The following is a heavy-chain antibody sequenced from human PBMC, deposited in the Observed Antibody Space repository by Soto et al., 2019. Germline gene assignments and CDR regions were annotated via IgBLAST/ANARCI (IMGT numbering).Heavy chain of an antibody. J-gene: IGHJ4*02. D-gene: IGHD1-20*01. V-gene: IGHV1-69*06. CDR2: IIPIFGTA. CDR1: GGTFSSYA. Sequence: ASVKVSCKASGGTFSSYAISWVRQAPGQGLEWMGGIIPIFGTANYAQKFQGRVTITADKSTSTAYMELSSLRSEDTAVYYCARDAPYNWKYFDYWGQGTLVTAPQ. CDR3: ARDAPYNWKYFDY.